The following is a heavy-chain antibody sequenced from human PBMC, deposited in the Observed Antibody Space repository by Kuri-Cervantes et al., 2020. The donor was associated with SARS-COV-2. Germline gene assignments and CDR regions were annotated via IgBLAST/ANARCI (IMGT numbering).Heavy chain of an antibody. CDR1: GFSLNPSGMC. Sequence: SGPTLVKPTQTLTLTCTFSGFSLNPSGMCVSWIRQPPGKALEWLARIDWDDDKYYNTSLNTRLSISKDTSKDQVVLTMTNMDPVDTATYYCVRIRAATVIADYWGQGTLVTVSS. V-gene: IGHV2-70*11. CDR3: VRIRAATVIADY. D-gene: IGHD4-11*01. J-gene: IGHJ4*02. CDR2: IDWDDDK.